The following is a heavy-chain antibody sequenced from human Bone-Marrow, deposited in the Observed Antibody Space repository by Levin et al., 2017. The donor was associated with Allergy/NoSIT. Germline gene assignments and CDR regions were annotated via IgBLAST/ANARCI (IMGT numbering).Heavy chain of an antibody. CDR2: ISYFETNK. V-gene: IGHV3-30*04. CDR3: AGPPLHYHQVWGSSPLDY. CDR1: GFTFSSYT. Sequence: GESLKISCAASGFTFSSYTMYWVRQGPGKGLEWVSVISYFETNKYYADSVKGRFTVSRDNSKNTLYLQMNSLRPEDTAVYYCAGPPLHYHQVWGSSPLDYWGQGTLVTVSS. J-gene: IGHJ4*02. D-gene: IGHD3-16*01.